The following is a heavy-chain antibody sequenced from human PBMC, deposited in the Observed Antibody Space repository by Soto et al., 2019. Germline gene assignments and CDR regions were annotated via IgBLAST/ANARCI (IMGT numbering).Heavy chain of an antibody. V-gene: IGHV4-34*01. CDR1: GGSSRAYH. CDR2: FSYSGSL. Sequence: SETLSLTCSVYGGSSRAYHWSWIRQSPGEGLEWIGEFSYSGSLNYNPSLKRRAAVSLDTSTDHFSLTMTSVTAADTGVYFCAGGPRYWSFALWGRGTLVTVSS. J-gene: IGHJ2*01. CDR3: AGGPRYWSFAL. D-gene: IGHD1-20*01.